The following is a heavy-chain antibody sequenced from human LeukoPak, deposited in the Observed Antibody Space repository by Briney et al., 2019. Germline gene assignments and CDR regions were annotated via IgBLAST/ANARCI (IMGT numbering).Heavy chain of an antibody. D-gene: IGHD3-22*01. Sequence: ATVKVSCKASGYTFTGYYMHWVRQAPGQGLEWMGWINPNSGGTNYAQRFQGWVTMTRDTSISTAYMELSRLRSDDTAVYYCARDGDSSGYDEFDYWGQGTLVTVSS. V-gene: IGHV1-2*04. CDR2: INPNSGGT. CDR3: ARDGDSSGYDEFDY. J-gene: IGHJ4*02. CDR1: GYTFTGYY.